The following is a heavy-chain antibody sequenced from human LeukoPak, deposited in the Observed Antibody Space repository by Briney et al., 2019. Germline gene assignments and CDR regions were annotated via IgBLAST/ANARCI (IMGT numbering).Heavy chain of an antibody. CDR1: GFSFSSYW. CDR3: ISDHTGHDDY. Sequence: RGSLRLSRAASGFSFSSYWMHWVRQAPGKRLVWVSRINIDGSTTTYADSVKGRFTISRDNAKNTLSLQMNSLRADDTAVYYCISDHTGHDDYWGQGTLVTVSS. J-gene: IGHJ4*02. CDR2: INIDGSTT. V-gene: IGHV3-74*01. D-gene: IGHD1-1*01.